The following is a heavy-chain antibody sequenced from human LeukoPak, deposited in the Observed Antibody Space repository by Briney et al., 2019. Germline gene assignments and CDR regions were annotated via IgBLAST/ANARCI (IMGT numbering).Heavy chain of an antibody. CDR1: GVSISSVGYY. CDR2: FHYSGST. CDR3: ARHHDGGPKLRLDF. D-gene: IGHD2-15*01. Sequence: SETLSLTCTVSGVSISSVGYYWSWIRQSPGKGLEWIGFFHYSGSTNYNPSLNSRVTTSIDTSMNQLSLTLVSVTAADTAVYFCARHHDGGPKLRLDFWGLGVLVTVSS. J-gene: IGHJ4*02. V-gene: IGHV4-61*08.